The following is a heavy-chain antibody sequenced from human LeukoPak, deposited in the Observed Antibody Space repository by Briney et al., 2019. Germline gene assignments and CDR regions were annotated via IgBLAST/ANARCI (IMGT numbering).Heavy chain of an antibody. J-gene: IGHJ5*02. V-gene: IGHV3-30*02. D-gene: IGHD2-15*01. CDR3: AKDTGVVVVVGTPPMDP. Sequence: PGGSLRLSCAASGFTFSNYDMYWVRQAAGKRLEWVAFIRYDGSNTYYADSVKGRFTISRDNSKNTLYLQMNSLRAEDTAVYYCAKDTGVVVVVGTPPMDPWGLGTLVIVSS. CDR1: GFTFSNYD. CDR2: IRYDGSNT.